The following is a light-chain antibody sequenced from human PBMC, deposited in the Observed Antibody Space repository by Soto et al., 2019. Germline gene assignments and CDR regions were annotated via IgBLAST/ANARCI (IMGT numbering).Light chain of an antibody. CDR2: AAS. J-gene: IGKJ1*01. V-gene: IGKV1-39*01. Sequence: DIQMTQSPSSLSASVGDRVTITCRASQSISSYLHWYQQKPGKAPKLLIYAASNLQSGVPSRVSASGSGTDFTLTLNSLQTVEFATYYCQQGYRTPLTFGQGTKVEIK. CDR3: QQGYRTPLT. CDR1: QSISSY.